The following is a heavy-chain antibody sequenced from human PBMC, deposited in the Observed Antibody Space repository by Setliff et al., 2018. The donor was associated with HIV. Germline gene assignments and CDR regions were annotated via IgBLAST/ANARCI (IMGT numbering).Heavy chain of an antibody. D-gene: IGHD3-10*01. V-gene: IGHV4-4*07. CDR2: IYTSGNT. Sequence: SETLSLTCTVSGVSISNYYWSWIRQPAGKGLEWIGRIYTSGNTNYNPSLKSRVTMSVDTSKKHFSMKLTSVTAADTAVYYCAGHFYYSGSGIWAGLDSWGQGTLVTVSS. CDR1: GVSISNYY. J-gene: IGHJ4*02. CDR3: AGHFYYSGSGIWAGLDS.